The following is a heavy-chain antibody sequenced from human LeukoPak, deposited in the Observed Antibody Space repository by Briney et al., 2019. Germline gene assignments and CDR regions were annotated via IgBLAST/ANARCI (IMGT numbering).Heavy chain of an antibody. Sequence: GGSLRLSCAASGFTFSSYSMNWVRQAPGKGLEWVSSISSSSSYIYYADSVKGRFTISRDNAKNSLYLQMNSLRAEDTAVYYCARGKVYDYVWGSYRSPAGFDPWGQGTPVTVSS. CDR1: GFTFSSYS. V-gene: IGHV3-21*01. CDR3: ARGKVYDYVWGSYRSPAGFDP. D-gene: IGHD3-16*02. J-gene: IGHJ5*02. CDR2: ISSSSSYI.